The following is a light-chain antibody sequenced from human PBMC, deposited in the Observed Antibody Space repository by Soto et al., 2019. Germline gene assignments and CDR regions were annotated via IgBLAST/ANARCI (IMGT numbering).Light chain of an antibody. CDR1: QSLDSW. V-gene: IGKV1-5*03. Sequence: DIQMTQSPSTLSASVEDRVTITCRASQSLDSWLAWYQQKPGKPPKLLIYKTSILEFGVPSSFSGSGSGTLFPLTISSLQPDDFETYYCQQYHSFSTFGQGTKVEIK. J-gene: IGKJ1*01. CDR2: KTS. CDR3: QQYHSFST.